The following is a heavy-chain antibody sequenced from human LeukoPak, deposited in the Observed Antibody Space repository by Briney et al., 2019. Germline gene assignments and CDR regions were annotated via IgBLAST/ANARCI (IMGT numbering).Heavy chain of an antibody. J-gene: IGHJ4*02. CDR3: AREEILTGYYSDSTFDY. D-gene: IGHD3-9*01. Sequence: PSETLSLTCTVSGVSISSYYWGWIRQPPGKGLEWIGSMYYSGSTYYNPSLKSRVTISVDTSKNQFSLKLSSVTAADTAIYYCAREEILTGYYSDSTFDYWGQGTLVTVSS. V-gene: IGHV4-39*01. CDR1: GVSISSYY. CDR2: MYYSGST.